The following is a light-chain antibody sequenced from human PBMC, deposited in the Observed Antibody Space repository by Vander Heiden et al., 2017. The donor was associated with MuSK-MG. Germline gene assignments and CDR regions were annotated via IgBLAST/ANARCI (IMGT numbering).Light chain of an antibody. CDR1: SSNIGSNT. Sequence: QSVLTQPPSASGTPGQRVTISCSGSSSNIGSNTVNWYQQLPGTAPTLLIVSNNQRPSGVPDRFSGDTSCTYASPDTSGRHYEDEAEEYCSEWDDSMNGRGVFGGGTKLTVL. V-gene: IGLV1-44*01. CDR3: SEWDDSMNGRGV. CDR2: SNN. J-gene: IGLJ3*02.